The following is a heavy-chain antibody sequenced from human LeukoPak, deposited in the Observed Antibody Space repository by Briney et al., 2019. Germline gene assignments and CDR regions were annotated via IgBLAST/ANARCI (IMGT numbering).Heavy chain of an antibody. D-gene: IGHD3-10*01. CDR1: GFIFSSYA. CDR3: ALSRVRGILISIPQFDY. J-gene: IGHJ4*02. Sequence: GGSLILSCAASGFIFSSYAMSWVRQAPGKGLEWVSTISGSGDSTYYADSVKGRFTISGDNSKNTLYLQMNSLRAEDTAVYYCALSRVRGILISIPQFDYWGQGTLVTVSS. V-gene: IGHV3-23*01. CDR2: ISGSGDST.